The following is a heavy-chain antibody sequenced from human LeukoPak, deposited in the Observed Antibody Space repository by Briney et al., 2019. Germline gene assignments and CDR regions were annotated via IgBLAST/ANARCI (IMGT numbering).Heavy chain of an antibody. CDR3: ARSTYHDIDV. D-gene: IGHD1-1*01. Sequence: SETLSLTCTVSGGSISSGSHYWGWIRHPPGKGLEWIGSIYYRGNTYYNPSLKSRVTISVDTSKNQFSLKLSAVTAADTAMYYCARSTYHDIDVWGQGTTVTVSS. CDR1: GGSISSGSHY. CDR2: IYYRGNT. J-gene: IGHJ6*02. V-gene: IGHV4-39*07.